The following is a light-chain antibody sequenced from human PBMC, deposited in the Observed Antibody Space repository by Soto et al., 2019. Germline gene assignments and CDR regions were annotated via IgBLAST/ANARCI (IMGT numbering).Light chain of an antibody. CDR3: QQYGSSPFT. V-gene: IGKV3-20*01. CDR2: GAS. Sequence: EIVLTQSPGTLSLSPGERATLSCRASQSVRTNYLAWYLQKPGQAPRLLIYGASSRATGIPDRFSGSGSGTDFTLTITRLEPEDFAVYYCQQYGSSPFTFGPGTKVDIK. J-gene: IGKJ3*01. CDR1: QSVRTNY.